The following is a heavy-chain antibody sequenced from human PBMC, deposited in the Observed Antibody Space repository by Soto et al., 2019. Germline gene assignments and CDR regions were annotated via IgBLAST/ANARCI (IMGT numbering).Heavy chain of an antibody. CDR3: ALDRRSSTTQNWFDP. J-gene: IGHJ5*02. CDR2: INAGNGNT. Sequence: ASVKVSCKASGYTFTSYAMHWVRQAPGQRLEWMGWINAGNGNTKYSQKFQGRVTITRDTSASTAYMELSSLRSEDTAVYYCALDRRSSTTQNWFDPWGQGTLVTVSS. V-gene: IGHV1-3*01. CDR1: GYTFTSYA. D-gene: IGHD2-2*01.